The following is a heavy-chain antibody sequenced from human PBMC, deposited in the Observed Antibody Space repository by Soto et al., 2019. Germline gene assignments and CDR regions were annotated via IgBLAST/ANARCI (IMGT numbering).Heavy chain of an antibody. CDR1: GGSISSGDYS. V-gene: IGHV4-30-2*01. Sequence: PSETLSLTCAVSGGSISSGDYSWSWIRQPPGKGLEWIGYIYHSGSTYYNPSLKSRVTISVDGSKNQFSLKLSSVTAADTAVYYCARDLSDDSTYYYGMDVWGQGTTVTVSS. CDR2: IYHSGST. D-gene: IGHD1-1*01. J-gene: IGHJ6*02. CDR3: ARDLSDDSTYYYGMDV.